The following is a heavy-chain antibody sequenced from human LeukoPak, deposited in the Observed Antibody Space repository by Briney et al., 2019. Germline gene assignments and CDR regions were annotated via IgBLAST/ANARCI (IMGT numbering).Heavy chain of an antibody. D-gene: IGHD2-15*01. V-gene: IGHV1-2*02. CDR3: ARVGVYCSGGSCRYWNNWFDP. CDR2: INPNSGGT. CDR1: GYTFTGYY. J-gene: IGHJ5*02. Sequence: GASVKVSCKASGYTFTGYYMHWVRQAPGQGLEWMGWINPNSGGTNYAQKFQGRVTMTRGTSTSTVYMELSSLRSEDTAVYYCARVGVYCSGGSCRYWNNWFDPWGQGTLVTVSS.